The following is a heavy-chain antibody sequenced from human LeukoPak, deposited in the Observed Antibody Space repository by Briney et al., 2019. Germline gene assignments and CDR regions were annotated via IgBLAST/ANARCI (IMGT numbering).Heavy chain of an antibody. CDR2: INSDGSWT. Sequence: GGSLRLSCVASGNYWMHWVRQAPGKGLVWVSHINSDGSWTSYADSVKGRFTISRDNAKNTLYLQMNSLRAEDTAVYYCAREPHYYDSSGPIDYWGQGTLVTVSS. D-gene: IGHD3-22*01. V-gene: IGHV3-74*01. J-gene: IGHJ4*02. CDR1: GNYW. CDR3: AREPHYYDSSGPIDY.